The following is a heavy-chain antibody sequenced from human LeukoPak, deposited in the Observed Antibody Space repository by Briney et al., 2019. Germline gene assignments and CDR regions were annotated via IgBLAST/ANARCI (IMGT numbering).Heavy chain of an antibody. D-gene: IGHD2-15*01. J-gene: IGHJ4*02. CDR3: ARDDAGYCSGGSCYGELDY. V-gene: IGHV3-30*01. CDR1: GYSLTELS. Sequence: SCKVSGYSLTELSMHWVRQAPGKGLEWVAVISYDGGNKYYADSVKGRFTISRGNSKNTLYLQMNSLRAEDTAVYYCARDDAGYCSGGSCYGELDYWGQGTLVTVSS. CDR2: ISYDGGNK.